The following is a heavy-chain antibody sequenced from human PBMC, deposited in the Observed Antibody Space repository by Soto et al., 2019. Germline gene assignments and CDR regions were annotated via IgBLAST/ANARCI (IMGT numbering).Heavy chain of an antibody. CDR2: INAGNGRE. D-gene: IGHD3-10*01. CDR3: ARGGGWVGEASFDS. Sequence: QVQLEQSGAEVKKPGASVKVSCKTSGYTFTSYTLHWVRQAPGQGLEWMGWINAGNGREKYSQRFQDRVSLSTDKSATPAYRELRTLRSEDTAMYFCARGGGWVGEASFDSWGQGTLVTVSS. CDR1: GYTFTSYT. J-gene: IGHJ4*02. V-gene: IGHV1-3*01.